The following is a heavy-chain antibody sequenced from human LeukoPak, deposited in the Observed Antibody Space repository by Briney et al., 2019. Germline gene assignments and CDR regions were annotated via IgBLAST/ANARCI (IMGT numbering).Heavy chain of an antibody. CDR1: GYTFTGYY. CDR2: INPNSGGT. V-gene: IGHV1-2*02. CDR3: ARVRCSSTSCYGYYYDSSGFDAFDI. D-gene: IGHD3-22*01. Sequence: ASVKVSCKASGYTFTGYYMHWVRQAPGQGLEWMGWINPNSGGTNYAQKFQGRVTMTRDTSISTAYMELSRLRSDDTAVYYCARVRCSSTSCYGYYYDSSGFDAFDIRGQGTMVTVSS. J-gene: IGHJ3*02.